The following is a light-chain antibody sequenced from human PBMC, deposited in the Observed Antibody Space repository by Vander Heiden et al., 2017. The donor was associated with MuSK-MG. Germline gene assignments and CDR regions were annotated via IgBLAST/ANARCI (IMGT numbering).Light chain of an antibody. V-gene: IGKV1-5*01. Sequence: DIQMTQSPSTLSTSVGDRVTITSRARHRIRSWVPWYQQKPGKAPKLLIYGASSFESGVPSRFSGSGSGTEFTLTISSLPPEDFATDYCQQDNRYSRTSGQGTKVEIK. J-gene: IGKJ1*01. CDR2: GAS. CDR1: HRIRSW. CDR3: QQDNRYSRT.